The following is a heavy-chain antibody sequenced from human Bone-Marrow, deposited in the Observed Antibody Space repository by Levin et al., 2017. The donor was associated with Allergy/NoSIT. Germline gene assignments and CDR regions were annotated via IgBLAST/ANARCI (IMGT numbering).Heavy chain of an antibody. CDR3: TRAGERIAIFGVEHDAFDI. CDR2: MYYSGNT. J-gene: IGHJ3*02. D-gene: IGHD3-3*01. V-gene: IGHV4-59*01. Sequence: GSLRLSCTVSGGSMSSYYWSWIRQPPGKGLEWIGYMYYSGNTNYNPSLKSRVTISVDMSKNQFSLRLNSVTAADTAVYYCTRAGERIAIFGVEHDAFDIWGQGTMVTVSS. CDR1: GGSMSSYY.